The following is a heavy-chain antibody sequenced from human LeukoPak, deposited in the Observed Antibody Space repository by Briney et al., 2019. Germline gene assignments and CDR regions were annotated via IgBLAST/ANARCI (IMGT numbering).Heavy chain of an antibody. Sequence: GGSLRLSCAASGFTFSSYAMSWVRQAPGKGLEWVSAISGSGGSTYYADSVKGRFTISRDNSKNTLYLQMNSLRAEDTAVYYCAKGSRYCSSTSCYFLDYWGQGTLVTVSS. CDR1: GFTFSSYA. V-gene: IGHV3-23*01. D-gene: IGHD2-2*01. CDR3: AKGSRYCSSTSCYFLDY. J-gene: IGHJ4*02. CDR2: ISGSGGST.